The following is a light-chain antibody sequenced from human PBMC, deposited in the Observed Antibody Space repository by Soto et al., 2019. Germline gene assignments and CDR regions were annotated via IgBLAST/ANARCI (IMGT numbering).Light chain of an antibody. CDR3: QQYGSALWT. Sequence: IVLTQSPGTLSLSPGERAALSCRASQSISSSYLAWYQQKPGQAPRLLIYGASIRATGIPDRFSGSGSGTDFTLTISRLEPEDFAMYYGQQYGSALWTGGQGSKVEIK. J-gene: IGKJ1*01. CDR1: QSISSSY. V-gene: IGKV3-20*01. CDR2: GAS.